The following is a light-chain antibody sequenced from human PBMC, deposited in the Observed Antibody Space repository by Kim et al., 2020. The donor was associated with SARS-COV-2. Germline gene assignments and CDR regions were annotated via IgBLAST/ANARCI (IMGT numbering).Light chain of an antibody. Sequence: ASVVDRVTITCRASQTIDNYLNWYQQKPGRAPKLLIYTASNLQRGVPPRFSGSGSETDFTLTISSLQPEDFATYFCHQSYSSPDTFGQGTKVDIK. CDR2: TAS. CDR3: HQSYSSPDT. J-gene: IGKJ2*01. V-gene: IGKV1-39*01. CDR1: QTIDNY.